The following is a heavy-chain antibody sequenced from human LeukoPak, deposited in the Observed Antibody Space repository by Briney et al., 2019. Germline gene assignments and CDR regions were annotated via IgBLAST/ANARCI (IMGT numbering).Heavy chain of an antibody. CDR2: ISYDGSNK. Sequence: GGSLRLSCAASGFTFNSHAMHWVRQAPGKGLEWVAVISYDGSNKYYADSVKGRFTISRDNSKNTLYLQMNSLRAEDTAVYYCARPLLIVGPHAFDIWGQGTMVTVSS. D-gene: IGHD3-22*01. V-gene: IGHV3-30-3*01. CDR1: GFTFNSHA. CDR3: ARPLLIVGPHAFDI. J-gene: IGHJ3*02.